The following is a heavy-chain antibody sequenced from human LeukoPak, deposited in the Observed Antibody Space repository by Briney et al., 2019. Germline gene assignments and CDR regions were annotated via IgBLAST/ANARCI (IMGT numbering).Heavy chain of an antibody. V-gene: IGHV3-11*06. CDR1: GFTFSDYY. J-gene: IGHJ4*02. Sequence: GGSLRLSCAASGFTFSDYYMSWIRQAPGKGLEWVSYISSSSSYTNYADSVKGRFTISRDNAKNSLYLQMSSLRAEDTAVYYCASLVGLRFLEWLSPLDYWGQGTLVTVSS. CDR2: ISSSSSYT. D-gene: IGHD3-3*01. CDR3: ASLVGLRFLEWLSPLDY.